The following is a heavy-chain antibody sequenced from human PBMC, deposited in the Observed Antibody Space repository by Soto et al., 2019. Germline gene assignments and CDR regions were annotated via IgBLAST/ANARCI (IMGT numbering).Heavy chain of an antibody. J-gene: IGHJ6*02. CDR3: AKAGLADGYYYYYYGTDV. V-gene: IGHV3-23*01. D-gene: IGHD6-19*01. CDR2: ISGSGGST. CDR1: GFTFSSYA. Sequence: GGSLRLSCAASGFTFSSYAMSWVRQAPGKGLEWVSAISGSGGSTYYADSVKGRFTISRDNSKNTLYLQMNSLRAEDTAVYYCAKAGLADGYYYYYYGTDVWGQGTTVTVSS.